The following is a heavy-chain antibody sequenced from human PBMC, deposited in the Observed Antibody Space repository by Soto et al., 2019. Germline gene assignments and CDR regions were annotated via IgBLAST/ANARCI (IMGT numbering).Heavy chain of an antibody. Sequence: EVQLVESGGGLVQPGGSLRLSGAASGFTFSDHYMDWVRQAPGKGLEWVGRTRNKANSYTTEYAASVKGRFTISRDDSKNSLYLQMNSLKTEDTAVYYCVAGGSSNWGQGTLVTVSS. CDR1: GFTFSDHY. CDR2: TRNKANSYTT. CDR3: VAGGSSN. D-gene: IGHD1-26*01. V-gene: IGHV3-72*01. J-gene: IGHJ4*02.